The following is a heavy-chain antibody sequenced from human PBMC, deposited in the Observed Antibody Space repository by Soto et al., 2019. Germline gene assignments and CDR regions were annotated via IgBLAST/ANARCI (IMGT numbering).Heavy chain of an antibody. J-gene: IGHJ5*02. Sequence: QVQLVQSGAEVKKPGASVKVSCKASGYTFTSYYMHWVRQAPGQGLEWMGIINPSGGSTSYAQKFQDRVTMXXXTXXSTVYMELSSLRSEDTAVYYCARVYPSDTRYGYVGNNWFDPWGQGTLVTVSS. CDR1: GYTFTSYY. CDR2: INPSGGST. V-gene: IGHV1-46*03. D-gene: IGHD5-18*01. CDR3: ARVYPSDTRYGYVGNNWFDP.